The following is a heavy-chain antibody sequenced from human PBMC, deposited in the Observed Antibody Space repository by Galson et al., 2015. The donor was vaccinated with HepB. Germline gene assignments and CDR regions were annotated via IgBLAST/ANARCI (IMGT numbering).Heavy chain of an antibody. CDR2: IYYSGST. CDR1: GGSISSYY. Sequence: SETLSLTCTVSGGSISSYYWSWIRQPPGKGLEWIGYIYYSGSTNYNPSLKSRVTISVDTSKNQFSLKLSSVTAADTAVYYCARDTYYYDSSGYYYYGMDVWGQGTTVTVSS. V-gene: IGHV4-59*01. CDR3: ARDTYYYDSSGYYYYGMDV. D-gene: IGHD3-22*01. J-gene: IGHJ6*02.